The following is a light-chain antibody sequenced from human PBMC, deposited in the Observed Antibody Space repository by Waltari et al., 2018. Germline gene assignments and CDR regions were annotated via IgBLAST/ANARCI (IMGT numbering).Light chain of an antibody. CDR1: QSLLDTEDGTTY. J-gene: IGKJ1*01. Sequence: DIVMAKTSLPLPVTLGEPASISCRSSQSLLDTEDGTTYWEWYLQKPGQSPQLLIYEVSNRASGVPDRFSASGSDTDFTLKISRVEAEDVGVYYCMQALEFPWTFGQGTKVEIK. CDR2: EVS. CDR3: MQALEFPWT. V-gene: IGKV2-40*01.